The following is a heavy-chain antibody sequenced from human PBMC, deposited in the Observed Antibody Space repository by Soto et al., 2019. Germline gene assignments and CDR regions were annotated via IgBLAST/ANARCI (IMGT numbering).Heavy chain of an antibody. V-gene: IGHV4-4*02. CDR2: IYHSGSI. D-gene: IGHD6-19*01. CDR3: VKEGSGWSYLDH. CDR1: SGSISSTNW. J-gene: IGHJ4*02. Sequence: QVQLQESGPELVKPSGTLSLSCVVSSGSISSTNWWSWVRQPPARGLEWIGAIYHSGSINYNPSLRSRVTISVDKSKNQFSLNLISVTAADTAVYFCVKEGSGWSYLDHWGQGILVTVSS.